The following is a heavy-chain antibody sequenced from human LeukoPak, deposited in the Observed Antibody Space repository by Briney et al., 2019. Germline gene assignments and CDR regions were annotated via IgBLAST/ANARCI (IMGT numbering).Heavy chain of an antibody. J-gene: IGHJ6*03. CDR1: GFTFDTYN. CDR2: IRSYSSYI. V-gene: IGHV3-21*01. Sequence: PGGSLRLSCVASGFTFDTYNFNWVRQAPGKGLEWVATIRSYSSYIHYADSVKGRFTISRDDAKRSMYLQMNSLRVEDTAVYFCARYSEVYYYVDVWGTGTTVTVSS. D-gene: IGHD2-21*01. CDR3: ARYSEVYYYVDV.